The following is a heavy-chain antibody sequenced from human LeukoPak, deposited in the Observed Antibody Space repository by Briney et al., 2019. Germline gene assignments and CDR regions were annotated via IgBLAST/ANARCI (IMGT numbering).Heavy chain of an antibody. D-gene: IGHD4-11*01. CDR3: ARPDYSNPYYYYYMDV. CDR2: ISSSSSYI. CDR1: GFTFSSYS. J-gene: IGHJ6*03. V-gene: IGHV3-21*01. Sequence: GASLRLSCAASGFTFSSYSMNWVRQAPGKGLEWVSSISSSSSYIYYADSVKGRFTISRDNAKNSLYLQMNSLRAEDTAVYYCARPDYSNPYYYYYMDVWGKGTTVTVSS.